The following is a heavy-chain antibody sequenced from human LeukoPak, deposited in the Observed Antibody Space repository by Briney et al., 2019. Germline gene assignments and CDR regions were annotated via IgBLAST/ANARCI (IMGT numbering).Heavy chain of an antibody. V-gene: IGHV1-69*04. Sequence: GASVKVSCKASGGTFSSYAISWVRQAPGQGLEWMGRVIPIVGIANYAQKFQGRVTITADKSTSTGYMELSSLRSEDTAVYYCARDFFTGGSGGYYYYGMDVWGQGTTVTVSS. D-gene: IGHD3-10*01. J-gene: IGHJ6*02. CDR1: GGTFSSYA. CDR3: ARDFFTGGSGGYYYYGMDV. CDR2: VIPIVGIA.